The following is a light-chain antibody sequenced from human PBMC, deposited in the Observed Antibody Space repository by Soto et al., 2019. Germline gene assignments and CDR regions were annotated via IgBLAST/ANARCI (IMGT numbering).Light chain of an antibody. CDR2: DAS. Sequence: QSALTQPASVSGSPGQSITISCTVASSDVRSYNFVSWYQQHPGKAPKLLIYDASHRPSGVSDRFSGSKSGNTASLTISGLHADDEADYYCTSYINDATPFGGGTKLTVL. CDR1: SSDVRSYNF. J-gene: IGLJ3*02. CDR3: TSYINDATP. V-gene: IGLV2-14*03.